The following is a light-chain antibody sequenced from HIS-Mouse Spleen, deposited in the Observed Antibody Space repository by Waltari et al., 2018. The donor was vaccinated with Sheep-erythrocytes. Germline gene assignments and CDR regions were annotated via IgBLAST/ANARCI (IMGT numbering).Light chain of an antibody. CDR2: WAS. CDR1: QSVLYSSNNKNY. J-gene: IGKJ4*01. Sequence: CKSSQSVLYSSNNKNYLAWYQQKPGQPPKLLIYWASTRESGVPDRFSGSGSGTDFTLTISSLQAEDVAVYYCQQYYSTLTFGGGTKVEIK. V-gene: IGKV4-1*01. CDR3: QQYYSTLT.